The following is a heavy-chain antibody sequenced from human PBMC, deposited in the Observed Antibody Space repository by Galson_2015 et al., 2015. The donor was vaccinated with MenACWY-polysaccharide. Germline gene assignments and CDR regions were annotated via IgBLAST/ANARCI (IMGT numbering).Heavy chain of an antibody. CDR3: ARDPHCGAGCSIHDAFDV. CDR2: INTDGSST. J-gene: IGHJ3*01. V-gene: IGHV3-74*01. CDR1: GFTFGTYW. D-gene: IGHD2-21*02. Sequence: SLRLSCAASGFTFGTYWVHWVRQAPGEGLVWVSRINTDGSSTSYADSVKGRSTVSRDNAKNTVYLQMNSLRAEDTAVYYCARDPHCGAGCSIHDAFDVWGQGTKVTVSS.